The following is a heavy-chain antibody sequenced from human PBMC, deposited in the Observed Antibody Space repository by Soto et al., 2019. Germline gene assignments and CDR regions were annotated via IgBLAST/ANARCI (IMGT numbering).Heavy chain of an antibody. CDR2: IYYSGST. J-gene: IGHJ4*02. V-gene: IGHV4-59*01. CDR1: GGSISSYY. CDR3: ARLSGIVATTNFDY. Sequence: SETLSLTCTVSGGSISSYYWSWIRQPPGKGLEWIGYIYYSGSTNYNPSLKSRVTISVDTSKNQFSLKLSSVTAADTAVYYCARLSGIVATTNFDYWGQGTLVTISS. D-gene: IGHD5-12*01.